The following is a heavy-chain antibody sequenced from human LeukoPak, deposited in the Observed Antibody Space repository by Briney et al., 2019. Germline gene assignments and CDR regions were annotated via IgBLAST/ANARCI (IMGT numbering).Heavy chain of an antibody. V-gene: IGHV4-39*01. J-gene: IGHJ6*03. CDR2: IYYSGST. CDR1: GGSSSSSSYY. CDR3: ARHLPRYCSGGSCPYYYYYYMDV. D-gene: IGHD2-15*01. Sequence: PSETLSLTCTVSGGSSSSSSYYWGWIRQPPGKGLEWIGSIYYSGSTYYNPSLKSRVTISVDTSKNQFSLKLSSVTAADTAVYYCARHLPRYCSGGSCPYYYYYYMDVWGKGTTVTVSS.